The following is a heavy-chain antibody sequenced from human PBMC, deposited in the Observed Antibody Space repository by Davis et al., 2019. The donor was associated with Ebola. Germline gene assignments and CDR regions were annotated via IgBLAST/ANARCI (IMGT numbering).Heavy chain of an antibody. Sequence: GGSLRLSCAASGFTFSNAWMNWVCQAPGKGLEWVGRIKSKTEGGTTDYAAPVKGRFTISRDDSKNTLYLQMNSLKTEDTAVYYCARSLRYGSGRWSHYYYGMDVWGQGTTVTVSS. J-gene: IGHJ6*02. V-gene: IGHV3-15*07. D-gene: IGHD3-10*01. CDR1: GFTFSNAW. CDR3: ARSLRYGSGRWSHYYYGMDV. CDR2: IKSKTEGGTT.